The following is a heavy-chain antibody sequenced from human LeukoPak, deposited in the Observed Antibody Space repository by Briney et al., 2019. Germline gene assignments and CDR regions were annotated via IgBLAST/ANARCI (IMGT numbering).Heavy chain of an antibody. Sequence: PGGSLRLSCAASGFTFSSYAMSWVRQAPGKGLEWVSAISGSGGSTYYADSVKGRFTISRDNSKNTLYLQMNSLRAEDTAVYYCAKDYLTPLLWFGELPGFFDYWGQGTLVTVSS. V-gene: IGHV3-23*01. CDR2: ISGSGGST. CDR1: GFTFSSYA. D-gene: IGHD3-10*01. J-gene: IGHJ4*02. CDR3: AKDYLTPLLWFGELPGFFDY.